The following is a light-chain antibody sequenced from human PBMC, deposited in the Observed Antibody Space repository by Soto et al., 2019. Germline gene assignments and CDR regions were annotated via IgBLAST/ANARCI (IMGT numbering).Light chain of an antibody. J-gene: IGLJ3*02. CDR3: QSYDSRLSVV. CDR2: GNS. Sequence: QSVLTQPPSVSGAPGQRVTISCTGNSSNIGTPYDVHWYQQLPETAPKLLIYGNSNRPSGVPDRFSGSKSGTSASLAITGLQADDEADYYCQSYDSRLSVVFGGGTKLTVL. CDR1: SSNIGTPYD. V-gene: IGLV1-40*01.